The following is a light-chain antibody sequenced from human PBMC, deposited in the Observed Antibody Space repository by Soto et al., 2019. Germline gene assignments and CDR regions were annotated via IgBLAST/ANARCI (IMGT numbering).Light chain of an antibody. Sequence: QSVLTQPASVSGSPGQSITISCTGTSSDVGGYNYVSWYQQQSGKAPKLMIHEVSNRPSGVSSRFSGSKSGNTASLTISGLHAEDEADYYCSSYTSSRAYVFGSGTKVTVL. CDR1: SSDVGGYNY. CDR2: EVS. CDR3: SSYTSSRAYV. V-gene: IGLV2-14*01. J-gene: IGLJ1*01.